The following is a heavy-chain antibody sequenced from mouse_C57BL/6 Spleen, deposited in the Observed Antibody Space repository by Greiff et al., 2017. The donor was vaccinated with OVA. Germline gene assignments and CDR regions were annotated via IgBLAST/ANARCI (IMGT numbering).Heavy chain of an antibody. D-gene: IGHD2-4*01. Sequence: QVQLQQPGAELVKPGASVKLSCKASGYTFTSYWMQWVKQRPGQGLEWIGEIDPSDSYTNYNQQFKGKATLTVDTSSSTAYMQLSSLTSEDSAVYYCAKGGIYYDYDVRFAYWGQGTLVTVSA. CDR1: GYTFTSYW. V-gene: IGHV1-50*01. CDR2: IDPSDSYT. CDR3: AKGGIYYDYDVRFAY. J-gene: IGHJ3*01.